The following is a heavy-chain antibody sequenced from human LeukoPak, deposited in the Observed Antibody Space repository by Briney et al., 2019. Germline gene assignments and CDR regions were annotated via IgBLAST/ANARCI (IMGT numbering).Heavy chain of an antibody. V-gene: IGHV3-33*01. Sequence: GGSLRLSCATSGFTFSSYGFHWVRQAPIKGLGWVAVIWYDGSKKYYADSVKGRFTISRDDSKNTVYLQMDSLRAEDTAMYYCARDRGDYSDYSDFFDAWGQGTLVTFSS. CDR1: GFTFSSYG. CDR2: IWYDGSKK. J-gene: IGHJ4*02. CDR3: ARDRGDYSDYSDFFDA. D-gene: IGHD4-11*01.